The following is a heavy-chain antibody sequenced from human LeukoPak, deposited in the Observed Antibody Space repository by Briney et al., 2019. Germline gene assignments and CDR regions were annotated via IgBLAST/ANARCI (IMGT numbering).Heavy chain of an antibody. CDR3: ARSSGYTNWFDP. CDR2: IYTSGST. CDR1: GGSFSGYY. D-gene: IGHD3-3*01. Sequence: SETLSLTCAVYGGSFSGYYWSWIRQPAGKGLEWIGRIYTSGSTNYNPSLKSRVTISVDTSKNQFSLKLSSVTAADTAVYYCARSSGYTNWFDPWGQGTLVTVSS. V-gene: IGHV4-59*10. J-gene: IGHJ5*02.